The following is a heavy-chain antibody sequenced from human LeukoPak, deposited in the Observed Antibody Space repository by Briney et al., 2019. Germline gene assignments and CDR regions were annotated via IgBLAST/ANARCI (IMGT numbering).Heavy chain of an antibody. CDR2: ISYDGSNK. CDR3: AKIVVPAAIGGYYSDY. D-gene: IGHD2-2*01. Sequence: PGGSLRLSCAASGFTFSSYGMHWVRQAPGKGLEWVAVISYDGSNKYYADSVKGRFTISRDNSKNTLYLQMNSLRAEDTAVYYCAKIVVPAAIGGYYSDYWGQGTLVTVSS. J-gene: IGHJ4*02. CDR1: GFTFSSYG. V-gene: IGHV3-30*18.